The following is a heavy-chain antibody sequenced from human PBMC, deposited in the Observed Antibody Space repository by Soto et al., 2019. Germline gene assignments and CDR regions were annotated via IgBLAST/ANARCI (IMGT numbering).Heavy chain of an antibody. D-gene: IGHD2-2*01. CDR1: GFTFSSYS. V-gene: IGHV3-48*01. CDR3: AREDSIIIPAVSDF. CDR2: ITSKSSTI. Sequence: QPGGSLRLSCGASGFTFSSYSMNWVRQAPGKGLEWVSYITSKSSTIKYADSVQGRFTVSRDNAKNSVSLQMNTLRAEDTAVYYCAREDSIIIPAVSDFWGQGALVTVSS. J-gene: IGHJ4*02.